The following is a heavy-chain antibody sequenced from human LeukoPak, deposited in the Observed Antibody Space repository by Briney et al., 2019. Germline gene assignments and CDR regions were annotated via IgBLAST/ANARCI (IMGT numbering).Heavy chain of an antibody. J-gene: IGHJ4*02. D-gene: IGHD3-16*01. CDR3: AASPIMIPYY. CDR2: IYYSGST. CDR1: GGSISRYY. V-gene: IGHV4-59*01. Sequence: SETLSLTCTVSGGSISRYYWSWIRQPPGKGLEWIGYIYYSGSTNYNPSLKSRVTISVDTSKNQFSPKLSSVTAADTAVYYCAASPIMIPYYWGQGTLATVSS.